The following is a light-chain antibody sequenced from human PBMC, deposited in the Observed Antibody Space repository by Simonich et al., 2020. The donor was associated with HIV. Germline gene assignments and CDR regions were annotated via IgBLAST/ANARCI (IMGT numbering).Light chain of an antibody. CDR2: DDS. CDR3: QMWDSSSDHWV. V-gene: IGLV3-21*03. J-gene: IGLJ3*02. Sequence: SYVLTQPPSVSVAPGKTARITCGGNNMGSKSVHWYQQKPGQAPVLVVYDDSDRPSGIPERFSGANSGNTATLTISRVEAGDEADYYCQMWDSSSDHWVFGGGTKLTVL. CDR1: NMGSKS.